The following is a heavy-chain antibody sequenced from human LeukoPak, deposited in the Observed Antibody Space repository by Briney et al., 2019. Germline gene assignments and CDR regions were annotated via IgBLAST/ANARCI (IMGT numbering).Heavy chain of an antibody. CDR2: IYYSGST. CDR1: GGSISSSSYY. D-gene: IGHD3-3*01. Sequence: SETLSLTCTVSGGSISSSSYYWGWIRQPPGKGLEWIGSIYYSGSTYYNPSLKSRVTISVDTSKNQFSLKLSSVTAADTAVYYCARNLLEWSRGVDAFDIWGQGTMVTVSS. CDR3: ARNLLEWSRGVDAFDI. V-gene: IGHV4-39*01. J-gene: IGHJ3*02.